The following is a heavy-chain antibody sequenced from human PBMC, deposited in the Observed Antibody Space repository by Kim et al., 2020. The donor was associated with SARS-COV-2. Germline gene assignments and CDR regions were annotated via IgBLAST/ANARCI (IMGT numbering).Heavy chain of an antibody. D-gene: IGHD6-13*01. CDR1: GFTFSSYA. J-gene: IGHJ4*02. CDR3: AKGRAAAGASDY. Sequence: GGSLRLSCAASGFTFSSYAMTWVRQAPGKGLEWVSGISGSGGSTYYADSVKGRFTVSRDISENTLYLQMNSLRAEDAAVYYCAKGRAAAGASDYWGQGTLVTVSS. CDR2: ISGSGGST. V-gene: IGHV3-23*01.